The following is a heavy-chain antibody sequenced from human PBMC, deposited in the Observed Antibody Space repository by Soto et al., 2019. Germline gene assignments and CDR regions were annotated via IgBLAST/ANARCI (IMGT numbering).Heavy chain of an antibody. D-gene: IGHD6-13*01. CDR3: ARALTAAAGRGY. CDR1: GYTFTSYD. CDR2: MNPNSGNT. J-gene: IGHJ4*02. Sequence: ASVKVSCKASGYTFTSYDINWVRQATGQGLEWMGWMNPNSGNTGYAQKFQGRVTMTRNTSISTAYMELSSLRSEDTAVYYCARALTAAAGRGYWGQGTLVTVSS. V-gene: IGHV1-8*01.